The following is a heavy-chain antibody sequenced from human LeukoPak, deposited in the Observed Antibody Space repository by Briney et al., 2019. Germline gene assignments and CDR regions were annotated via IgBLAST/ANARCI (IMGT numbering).Heavy chain of an antibody. Sequence: PGGSLRLSCAASGFTFSRYSMSWVRQAPGKGLEWVSSITSSSSYIYYADSVKGRFTISRDNAKNSLYLQMNSLRAEDTAVYYCARVRSPIVVVVAATLDYWGQGTLVTVSS. D-gene: IGHD2-15*01. J-gene: IGHJ4*02. CDR1: GFTFSRYS. CDR3: ARVRSPIVVVVAATLDY. V-gene: IGHV3-21*01. CDR2: ITSSSSYI.